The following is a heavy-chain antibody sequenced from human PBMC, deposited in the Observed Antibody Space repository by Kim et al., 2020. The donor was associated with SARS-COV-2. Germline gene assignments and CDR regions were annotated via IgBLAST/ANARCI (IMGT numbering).Heavy chain of an antibody. CDR3: ARERDDRVRGHPNWFDP. V-gene: IGHV4-31*03. CDR2: IYYSGST. D-gene: IGHD3-10*01. CDR1: GGSISSGGYY. Sequence: SETLSLTCTVSGGSISSGGYYWSWIRQHPGKGLEWIGYIYYSGSTYYNPSLKSRVTISVDTSKNQFSLKLSSVTAADTAVYYCARERDDRVRGHPNWFDPWGQGTLVTVSS. J-gene: IGHJ5*02.